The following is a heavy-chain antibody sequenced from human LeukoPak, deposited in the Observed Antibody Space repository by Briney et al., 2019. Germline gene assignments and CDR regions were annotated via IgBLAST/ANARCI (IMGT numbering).Heavy chain of an antibody. D-gene: IGHD3-10*01. CDR2: IRYDGSNK. CDR3: ARDSGTGRLADF. CDR1: GFTSSSYG. J-gene: IGHJ4*02. V-gene: IGHV3-30*02. Sequence: QTGGSLRLSCAASGFTSSSYGMHWVRQAPGKALEWVAFIRYDGSNKYYADSVKGRFTISRDNSKNTLYLQMNSLRAEDTAVYYCARDSGTGRLADFWGQGTLVTVSS.